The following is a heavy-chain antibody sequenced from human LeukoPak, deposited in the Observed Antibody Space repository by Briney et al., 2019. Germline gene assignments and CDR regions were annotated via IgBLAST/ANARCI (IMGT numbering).Heavy chain of an antibody. D-gene: IGHD2-15*01. CDR3: AKDICSVGGCYSGDY. CDR2: IKQDGSEK. J-gene: IGHJ4*02. CDR1: GFTFSSYW. Sequence: GGSLRLSCAASGFTFSSYWMSWVRQAPGKGLEWVANIKQDGSEKYYVDSVKGRFTISRDNAKNSLYLQMNSLRPEDTAVYYCAKDICSVGGCYSGDYWGQGTLVTVSS. V-gene: IGHV3-7*01.